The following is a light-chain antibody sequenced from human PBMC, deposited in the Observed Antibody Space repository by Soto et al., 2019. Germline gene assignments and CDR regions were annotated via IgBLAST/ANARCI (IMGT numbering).Light chain of an antibody. J-gene: IGKJ4*01. CDR2: AAS. V-gene: IGKV1-27*01. CDR1: QGISNY. Sequence: DIQMTQSPSSLSASVGDRVTITCRASQGISNYLALYQQIPGKVPKLLISAASTLQSGVPSRFSGSGSGTDFTLSISCLQPEDVATYYCQRYTIVRAFGGGTKVAIK. CDR3: QRYTIVRA.